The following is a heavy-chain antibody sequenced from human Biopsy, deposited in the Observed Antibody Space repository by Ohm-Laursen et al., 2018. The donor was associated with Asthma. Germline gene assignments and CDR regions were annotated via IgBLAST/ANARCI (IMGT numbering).Heavy chain of an antibody. CDR2: MSFDGRQT. V-gene: IGHV3-30*18. CDR1: GFSFNSYG. CDR3: AKESRRDGYNRRNYYFDY. Sequence: RSLRLSCSASGFSFNSYGMHWVRQAPGKGLEWVAVMSFDGRQTYYADSVKGRFTISRDNSKNTLYLQMNSLRAEDTAVYYCAKESRRDGYNRRNYYFDYWGQGTLVTVSS. J-gene: IGHJ4*02. D-gene: IGHD5-24*01.